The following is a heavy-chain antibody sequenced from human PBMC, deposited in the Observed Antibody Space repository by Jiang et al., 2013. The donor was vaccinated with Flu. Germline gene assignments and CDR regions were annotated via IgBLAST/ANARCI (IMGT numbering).Heavy chain of an antibody. Sequence: QSGSELKKPGASVKVSCKASGYTFTNYGMNWVRQAPGQGLEWMGWINTNTGNPTYAQGFTGRFVFSLDTFVSTAYLQITSLKAEDTAVYYCARDRYYYGSGSYLHIDYWGQGTLVTVSS. CDR1: GYTFTNYG. J-gene: IGHJ4*02. D-gene: IGHD3-10*01. V-gene: IGHV7-4-1*02. CDR2: INTNTGNP. CDR3: ARDRYYYGSGSYLHIDY.